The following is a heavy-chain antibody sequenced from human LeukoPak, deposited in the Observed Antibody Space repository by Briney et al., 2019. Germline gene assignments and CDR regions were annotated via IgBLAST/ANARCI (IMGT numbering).Heavy chain of an antibody. V-gene: IGHV4-59*12. Sequence: SETLSLTCTVSGGSISTYYWSWIRQPPGKRLEWIGYIYYSGSTNYNPSLKSRVTISVDTSKNQFSLKLSSVTAADTAVYYCARRGWFIYYYMDVWGKGTTVTISS. D-gene: IGHD3-10*01. CDR1: GGSISTYY. J-gene: IGHJ6*03. CDR2: IYYSGST. CDR3: ARRGWFIYYYMDV.